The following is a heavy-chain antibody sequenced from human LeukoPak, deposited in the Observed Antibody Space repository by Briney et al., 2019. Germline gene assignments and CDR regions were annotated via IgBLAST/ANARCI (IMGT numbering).Heavy chain of an antibody. CDR1: SGSVSSDSHY. J-gene: IGHJ5*02. CDR2: IYHSGGT. D-gene: IGHD3-10*01. Sequence: SETLSLTCTVSSGSVSSDSHYWSWIRQPPGKGLEWIGYIYHSGGTNYNPSLKSRVTISVDTSKNQFSLKLSSVTAADTAVYFCARSTLTRVRGTVDWFDPWGQGTLVTVSS. V-gene: IGHV4-61*01. CDR3: ARSTLTRVRGTVDWFDP.